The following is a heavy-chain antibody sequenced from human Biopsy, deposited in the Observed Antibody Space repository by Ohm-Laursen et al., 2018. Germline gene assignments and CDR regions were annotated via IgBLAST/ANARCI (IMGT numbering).Heavy chain of an antibody. CDR2: INSDASYI. Sequence: GSLRLSCSASGFTFSTYTMTWVRQAPGKGLEWVSYINSDASYIYYGVSVRGRFTISRDNAKNSVYLQMNSLRVEDTAVYYCARDDGFYARTSGMDVWGQGTTVTVSS. CDR3: ARDDGFYARTSGMDV. D-gene: IGHD2-8*01. V-gene: IGHV3-21*01. CDR1: GFTFSTYT. J-gene: IGHJ6*02.